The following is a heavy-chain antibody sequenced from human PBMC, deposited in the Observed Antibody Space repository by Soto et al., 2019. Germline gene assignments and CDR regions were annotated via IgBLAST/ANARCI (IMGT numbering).Heavy chain of an antibody. CDR1: GGTISRYY. Sequence: QVQLQESGPGLVKPSETLSLTCTVSGGTISRYYWSWIRQPPGKGLEWIGYMYNTGSTVYNPAFKSRVNISVDTSKNKFSLKLNSVNAADTAVYYCARDLSGYCGTDCYPLDVWGQGTTVTVSS. J-gene: IGHJ6*02. D-gene: IGHD2-21*02. V-gene: IGHV4-59*01. CDR2: MYNTGST. CDR3: ARDLSGYCGTDCYPLDV.